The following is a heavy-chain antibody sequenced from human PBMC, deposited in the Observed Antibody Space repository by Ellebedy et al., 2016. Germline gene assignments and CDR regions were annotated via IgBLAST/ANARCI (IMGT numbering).Heavy chain of an antibody. V-gene: IGHV3-74*01. CDR3: ARDNYGSIDY. D-gene: IGHD3-10*01. CDR2: INSDGSDT. Sequence: GESLKISCAASGFDFSVSWMHWVRQAPGKGLVWVSHINSDGSDTRYADSVKGRFTISRDDTKNVLYLQMDSLRVEDTALYYCARDNYGSIDYWGQGTLVTVSS. CDR1: GFDFSVSW. J-gene: IGHJ4*02.